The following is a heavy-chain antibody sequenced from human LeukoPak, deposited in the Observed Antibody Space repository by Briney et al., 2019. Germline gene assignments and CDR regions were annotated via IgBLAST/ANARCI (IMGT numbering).Heavy chain of an antibody. D-gene: IGHD6-25*01. Sequence: GGSLRLSCAASGFTFSSYSMNWVRQAPGKGLEWVSSISSSSSYIYYADSVKGRSTISRDNAKNSLYLQMNSLRAEDTAVYYCARVWSRGAFDIWGQGTMVTVSS. CDR1: GFTFSSYS. V-gene: IGHV3-21*01. J-gene: IGHJ3*02. CDR2: ISSSSSYI. CDR3: ARVWSRGAFDI.